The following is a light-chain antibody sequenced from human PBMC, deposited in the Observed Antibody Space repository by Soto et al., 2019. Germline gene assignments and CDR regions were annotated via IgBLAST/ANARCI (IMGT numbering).Light chain of an antibody. CDR1: QTIGTY. V-gene: IGKV1-39*01. Sequence: DVQMTQSPPSLSASVGDRVTITGRASQTIGTYLSWYQKKPGTPPKLLIYDASNLQTGVSSRFSGSGSGAEFALTISSLLPEDFATYYCQQSYTSPRTFGQGTKLDIK. J-gene: IGKJ2*01. CDR3: QQSYTSPRT. CDR2: DAS.